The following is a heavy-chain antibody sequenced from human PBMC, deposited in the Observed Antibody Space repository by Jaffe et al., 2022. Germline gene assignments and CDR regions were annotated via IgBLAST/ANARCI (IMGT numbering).Heavy chain of an antibody. V-gene: IGHV4-59*01. CDR2: IYYSGST. J-gene: IGHJ2*01. Sequence: QVQLQESGPGLVKPSETLSLTCTVSGGSISSYYWSWIRQPPGKGLEWIGYIYYSGSTNYNPSLKSRVTISVDTSKNQFSLKLSSVTAADTAVYYCARVGYSYGYIRWYFDLWGRGTLVTVSS. CDR1: GGSISSYY. D-gene: IGHD5-18*01. CDR3: ARVGYSYGYIRWYFDL.